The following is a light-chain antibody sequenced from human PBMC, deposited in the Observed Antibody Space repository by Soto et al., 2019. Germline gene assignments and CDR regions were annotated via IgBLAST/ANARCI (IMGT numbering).Light chain of an antibody. CDR1: QSLLHITGETF. CDR3: MQSTQLPPT. V-gene: IGKV2D-29*02. J-gene: IGKJ5*01. CDR2: EVS. Sequence: DVVMTQTPLSLSVAPGQPASISCKSSQSLLHITGETFLFWYLQKPGQSPQLLIYEVSTRVSEVQDRCSGSGSVTDLTLEISRVETDDVGIYYCMQSTQLPPTFGQGTRLGIE.